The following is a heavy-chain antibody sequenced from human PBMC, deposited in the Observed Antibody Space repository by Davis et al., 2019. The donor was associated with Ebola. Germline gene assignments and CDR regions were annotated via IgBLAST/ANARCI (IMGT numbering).Heavy chain of an antibody. D-gene: IGHD3-10*01. CDR1: GFTFSSYW. Sequence: PGGSLRLSCAASGFTFSSYWMHWVRQAPGKGLVWVSRINSDGSSTSYADSVKGRFTISRDNAKNSLYLQMNSLRAEDTAVYYCAKDRGRITMVRGVMVDYWGQGTLVTVSS. CDR3: AKDRGRITMVRGVMVDY. V-gene: IGHV3-74*01. J-gene: IGHJ4*02. CDR2: INSDGSST.